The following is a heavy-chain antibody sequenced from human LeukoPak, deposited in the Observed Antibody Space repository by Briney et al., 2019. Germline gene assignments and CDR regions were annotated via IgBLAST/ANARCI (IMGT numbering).Heavy chain of an antibody. CDR3: ARVLHAPYLIDS. Sequence: KPSETLSLTCTVSDSSITSTYYWAWFRQPPGKGLEWIATVFRLQTVRTFNNPSLGSRVTMSLDPSHNQFSLSLTSVTAADTALYFCARVLHAPYLIDSWGQGTLVTVSS. J-gene: IGHJ4*02. CDR1: DSSITSTYY. CDR2: VFRLQTVRT. V-gene: IGHV4-38-2*02. D-gene: IGHD2-8*01.